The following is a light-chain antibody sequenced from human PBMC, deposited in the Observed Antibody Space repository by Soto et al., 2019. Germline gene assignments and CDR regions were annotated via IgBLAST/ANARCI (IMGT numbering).Light chain of an antibody. V-gene: IGLV2-14*01. CDR3: TSYTSNSTYV. J-gene: IGLJ1*01. Sequence: QSVLTQPASVSESPGQSITISCAGTSSDVGGYNHVSWYQQHADKAPKILIHGLRNRPSGVFNRFSGSKSGNTASLTISGLQAEGEADYYCTSYTSNSTYVFGTGTKGTVL. CDR2: GLR. CDR1: SSDVGGYNH.